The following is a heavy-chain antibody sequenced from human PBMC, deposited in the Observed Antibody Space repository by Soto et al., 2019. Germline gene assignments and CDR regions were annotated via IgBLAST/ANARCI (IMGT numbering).Heavy chain of an antibody. J-gene: IGHJ4*02. CDR3: ARVLAARASRDFDY. CDR2: INPSGGT. Sequence: SETLSLTCAVYGGSFGTDYWSWIRQPPGKGLEWIGEINPSGGTNYNPSLKSRATISVATSKNQFSLKLSSVTAADTAVYYCARVLAARASRDFDYWGQGTLVTVSS. D-gene: IGHD6-6*01. V-gene: IGHV4-34*01. CDR1: GGSFGTDY.